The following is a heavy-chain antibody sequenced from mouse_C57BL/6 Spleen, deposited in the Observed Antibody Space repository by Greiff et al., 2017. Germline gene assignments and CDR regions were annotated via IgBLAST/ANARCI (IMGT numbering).Heavy chain of an antibody. CDR2: FYPGSGSI. V-gene: IGHV1-62-2*01. Sequence: VQLQQSGAELVKPGASVKLSCKASGYTFTEYTIHWVKQRSGQGLEWIGWFYPGSGSIKYNEKFKDKATLTADKSSSTVYMELSRLTSEDSAVYFCARHEEGYYSNWYYLDYWGQGTTLTVSS. D-gene: IGHD2-5*01. J-gene: IGHJ2*01. CDR3: ARHEEGYYSNWYYLDY. CDR1: GYTFTEYT.